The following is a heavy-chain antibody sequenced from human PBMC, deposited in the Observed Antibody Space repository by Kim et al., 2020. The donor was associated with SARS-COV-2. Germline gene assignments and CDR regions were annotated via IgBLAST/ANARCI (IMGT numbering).Heavy chain of an antibody. D-gene: IGHD6-13*01. CDR1: GDSVSSNSAA. Sequence: SQTLSLTCAISGDSVSSNSAAWNWIMQSPSRGLEWLGRTYYRSKWYNDYAVSVKSRITINPDTSKNQFSLQLNSVTPEDTAVYYCARHLSGYSSSWYRGALEYWGQGTLITVS. CDR3: ARHLSGYSSSWYRGALEY. CDR2: TYYRSKWYN. J-gene: IGHJ4*02. V-gene: IGHV6-1*01.